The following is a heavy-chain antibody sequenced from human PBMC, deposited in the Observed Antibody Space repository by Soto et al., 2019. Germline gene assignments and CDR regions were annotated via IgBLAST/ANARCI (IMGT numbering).Heavy chain of an antibody. CDR2: IIPIFNST. V-gene: IGHV1-69*06. D-gene: IGHD2-2*02. CDR3: AREGRGKKAGYNGLVSLGY. CDR1: GSRFSNYV. Sequence: GASEKVSCKVSGSRFSNYVISWVRQAPGHGLEWLGRIIPIFNSTKYAQNFQGRVTITADKSTSTASLELSSLRSDDTAVYYCAREGRGKKAGYNGLVSLGYWGQGTLVTVSS. J-gene: IGHJ4*02.